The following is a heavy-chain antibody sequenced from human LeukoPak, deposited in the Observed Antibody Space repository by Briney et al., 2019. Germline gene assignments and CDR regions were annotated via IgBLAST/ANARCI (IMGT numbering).Heavy chain of an antibody. Sequence: SETLSLTCTVSGGSISSYYWSWIRQPPGKGLEWIGYIYYSGSTNYNPSLKSRVTMSVDTSKNQFSLKLSSATAADTAVYYCARDPSGYSYGGYFDYWGRGTLVTVSS. D-gene: IGHD5-18*01. CDR1: GGSISSYY. J-gene: IGHJ4*02. V-gene: IGHV4-59*01. CDR3: ARDPSGYSYGGYFDY. CDR2: IYYSGST.